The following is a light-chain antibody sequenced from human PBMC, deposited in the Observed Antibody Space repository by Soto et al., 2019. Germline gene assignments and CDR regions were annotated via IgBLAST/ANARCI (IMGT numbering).Light chain of an antibody. J-gene: IGLJ2*01. Sequence: SYELTQPPSVSVAPGKTARITCGGNNIGSKSVHGYQQKPGQAPVLVIYYDSDRPSGIPERCSGSYSGNTATLTNSRVVEGDEADYYCQVWDSSSDSHVVFGGGTKLTVL. CDR2: YDS. CDR1: NIGSKS. V-gene: IGLV3-21*04. CDR3: QVWDSSSDSHVV.